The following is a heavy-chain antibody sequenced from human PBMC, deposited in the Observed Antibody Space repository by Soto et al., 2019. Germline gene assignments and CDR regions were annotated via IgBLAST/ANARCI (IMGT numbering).Heavy chain of an antibody. V-gene: IGHV3-30-3*01. J-gene: IGHJ6*02. Sequence: QEQLVESGGGVVQPGGSLRLSCTASGFTFSSYAIHWVRQAPGKGLEWVAVISYDGSHKYYADAVKGRFTISRDNSKNXMYLQMTRLRAEDTAVYYCARVLGNRGESYVRNMDVWGQGTTVTVSS. CDR2: ISYDGSHK. D-gene: IGHD7-27*01. CDR3: ARVLGNRGESYVRNMDV. CDR1: GFTFSSYA.